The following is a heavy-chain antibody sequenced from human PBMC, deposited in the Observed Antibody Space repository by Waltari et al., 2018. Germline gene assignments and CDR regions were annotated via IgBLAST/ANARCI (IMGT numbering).Heavy chain of an antibody. CDR3: ARELGWLQGGVYFRAMDI. CDR2: IWDDGTNK. CDR1: GFTLNKHG. V-gene: IGHV3-33*01. Sequence: QGQLVESGGGVVQPGGSLRLSCTASGFTLNKHGMQWVRQAPGRGREGVVGIWDDGTNKRHANAVRGRVAISRDNSRNTLFWQMDNLRPEDTAVYYCARELGWLQGGVYFRAMDIWGQGTRVTVSS. J-gene: IGHJ6*02. D-gene: IGHD5-12*01.